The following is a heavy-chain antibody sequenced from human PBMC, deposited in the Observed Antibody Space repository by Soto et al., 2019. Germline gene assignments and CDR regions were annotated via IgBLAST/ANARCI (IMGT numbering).Heavy chain of an antibody. D-gene: IGHD4-17*01. CDR2: ISYDGSNK. V-gene: IGHV3-30*18. Sequence: GGSLRLSCAASGFTFSSYGMHWVRQAPGKGLEWVAVISYDGSNKYYADSVKGRFTISRDNSKNTLYLQMNSLRAEDTAVYYCAKASPPDYFTSNSGWFDYWGQGTLVTVSS. CDR3: AKASPPDYFTSNSGWFDY. J-gene: IGHJ4*02. CDR1: GFTFSSYG.